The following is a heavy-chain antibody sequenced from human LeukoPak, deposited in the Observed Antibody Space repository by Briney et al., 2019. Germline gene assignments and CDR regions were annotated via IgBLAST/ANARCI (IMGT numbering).Heavy chain of an antibody. D-gene: IGHD6-19*01. V-gene: IGHV3-33*01. J-gene: IGHJ4*02. CDR3: ASGSSGWLIY. CDR2: IWYDGSNK. Sequence: PGGSLRLSCAASGFTFSSYGMHWVRQAPGKGLEWVAVIWYDGSNKYYADSVKGRFTISRDNSKNTLYLQMDSLRAEDTAVYYCASGSSGWLIYWGQGTLVTVSS. CDR1: GFTFSSYG.